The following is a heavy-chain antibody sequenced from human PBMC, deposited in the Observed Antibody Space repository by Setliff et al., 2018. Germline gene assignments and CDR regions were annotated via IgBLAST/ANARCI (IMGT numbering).Heavy chain of an antibody. D-gene: IGHD3-10*01. CDR2: IFYSDTA. CDR1: GGSIGPHY. J-gene: IGHJ6*03. CDR3: ARDRATVIRGVTSFFYYYMDV. Sequence: SETLSLTCTVSGGSIGPHYWSWIRQAPGKGLEWIGHIFYSDTAKYNPSLESRAAISVDSSKNQLSLKLSSVTAADTAVYYCARDRATVIRGVTSFFYYYMDVWGGGTTVTVSS. V-gene: IGHV4-59*11.